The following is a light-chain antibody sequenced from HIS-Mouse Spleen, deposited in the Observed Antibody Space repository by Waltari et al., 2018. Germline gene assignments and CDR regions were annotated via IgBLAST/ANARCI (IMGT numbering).Light chain of an antibody. CDR2: SNN. CDR1: SSNIGIKT. V-gene: IGLV1-44*01. CDR3: AAWDDSLNGWV. Sequence: QSVLTQPPSASGTPGQRVTIACSGPSSNIGIKTVHWYQQLPETAPKLLIYSNNQRPSGVPDRFSGSKSGTSASLAISGLQSEDEADYYCAAWDDSLNGWVFGGGTKLTVL. J-gene: IGLJ3*02.